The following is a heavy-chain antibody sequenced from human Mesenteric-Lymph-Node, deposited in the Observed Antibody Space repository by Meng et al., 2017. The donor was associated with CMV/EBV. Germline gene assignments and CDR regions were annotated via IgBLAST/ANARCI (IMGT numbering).Heavy chain of an antibody. CDR2: VSPDGGVQ. CDR3: ARERVEKSDFDY. CDR1: GFTFSSYW. J-gene: IGHJ4*02. D-gene: IGHD3-3*01. V-gene: IGHV3-30*03. Sequence: GESLKISCAASGFTFSSYWLSWVRQAPGKGLEWVAVVSPDGGVQYYADSVKGRFTISRDNSKDTLYLEMNNLRTEDTAVYYCARERVEKSDFDYWGLGTLVTVSS.